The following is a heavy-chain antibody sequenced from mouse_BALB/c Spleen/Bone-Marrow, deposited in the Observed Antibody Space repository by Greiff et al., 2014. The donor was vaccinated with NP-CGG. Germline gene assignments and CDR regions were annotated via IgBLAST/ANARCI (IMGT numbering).Heavy chain of an antibody. D-gene: IGHD1-3*01. CDR3: ARRLRGYYAMDY. J-gene: IGHJ4*01. Sequence: LQQSGSELVRPGASVKLSCKASGYTFTNYWIHWVKQRPGQGLEWIGNVYPGRGSINSDEKFKTKAPLTVDTSSSTAYMHLNSLTSEDSAVYYCARRLRGYYAMDYWGQGTSVTVSS. V-gene: IGHV1S22*01. CDR1: GYTFTNYW. CDR2: VYPGRGSI.